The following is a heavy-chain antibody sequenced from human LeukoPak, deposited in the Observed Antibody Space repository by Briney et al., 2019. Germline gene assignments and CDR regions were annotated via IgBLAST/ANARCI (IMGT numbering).Heavy chain of an antibody. Sequence: PSETLSLTCAVYGGSFSGYYWSWIRQPPGKGLEWIGEINHSGSTNYNPSLKSRVTISVDTSKNQFSLKLSSVTAADTAVYYCARVAGPYYYDSSGPFDYWGQGSLVTVS. D-gene: IGHD3-22*01. V-gene: IGHV4-34*01. J-gene: IGHJ4*02. CDR1: GGSFSGYY. CDR3: ARVAGPYYYDSSGPFDY. CDR2: INHSGST.